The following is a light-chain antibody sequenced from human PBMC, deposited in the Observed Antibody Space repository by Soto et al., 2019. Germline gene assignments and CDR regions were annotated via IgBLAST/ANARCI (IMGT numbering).Light chain of an antibody. J-gene: IGKJ5*01. CDR1: QSINSY. CDR3: QQRNEWPLT. CDR2: DAS. V-gene: IGKV3-11*01. Sequence: EIVLTQSPGTLSLSPGEMATLSCRASQSINSYLAWYQQKPGQAPRLFIYDASNRATGIPARFSGSGSGTDFTLTISSLEPEDFAVYYCQQRNEWPLTFGQGTRLEIK.